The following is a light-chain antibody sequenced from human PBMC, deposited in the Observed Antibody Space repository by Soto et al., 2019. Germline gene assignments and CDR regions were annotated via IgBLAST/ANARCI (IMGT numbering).Light chain of an antibody. CDR3: SAYAGSHNFV. Sequence: QSALTQPPSASGSPGQSVTISCTGTSSDVGGYNYVSWYQQHPGKAPKLMIYAVSKRPSGVPDRFSGSKSGNTASLTVSGLQAEDEADYYCSAYAGSHNFVFGTGTKLTVL. CDR2: AVS. CDR1: SSDVGGYNY. J-gene: IGLJ1*01. V-gene: IGLV2-8*01.